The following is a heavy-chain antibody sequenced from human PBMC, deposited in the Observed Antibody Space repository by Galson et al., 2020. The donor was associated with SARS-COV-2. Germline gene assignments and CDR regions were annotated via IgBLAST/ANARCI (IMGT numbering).Heavy chain of an antibody. CDR1: GGSISSYY. CDR3: ARGGVATNYYGMDV. Sequence: SETLSLTCTVSGGSISSYYWSWIRQPPGKGLEWIGYIYYSGSTNYNPSLKSRVTISVDTSKNQFSLKLSSVTAADTAVYYCARGGVATNYYGMDVWGQGTTVTVSS. V-gene: IGHV4-59*01. D-gene: IGHD5-12*01. J-gene: IGHJ6*02. CDR2: IYYSGST.